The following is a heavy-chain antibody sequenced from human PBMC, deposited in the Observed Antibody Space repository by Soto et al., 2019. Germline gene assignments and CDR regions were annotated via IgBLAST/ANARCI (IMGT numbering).Heavy chain of an antibody. Sequence: QVQLVQSGAEVKKPGSSVKVSCKASGGTFSRNAINWVRQAPGQGLEWMGAVIPMFGTTNYAQKFQGRVTVTADESTSTAYMELTSLRPEDTAVYYCVRGRYCSGGSRYSGWLWGQGTLVTVSS. D-gene: IGHD2-15*01. CDR3: VRGRYCSGGSRYSGWL. J-gene: IGHJ4*02. CDR1: GGTFSRNA. V-gene: IGHV1-69*12. CDR2: VIPMFGTT.